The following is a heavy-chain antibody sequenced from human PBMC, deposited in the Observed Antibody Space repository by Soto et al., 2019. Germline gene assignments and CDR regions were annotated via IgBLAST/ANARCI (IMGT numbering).Heavy chain of an antibody. CDR1: GYTFTSYY. CDR2: INPSGGST. D-gene: IGHD4-4*01. Sequence: ASVKVSCKASGYTFTSYYTHWVRQAPGQGLEWMGIINPSGGSTSYAQKFQGRVTMTRDTSTSTVYMELSSLRSEDTAVYYCAREQDLQSYYYYMDVWGKGTTVTVSS. J-gene: IGHJ6*03. V-gene: IGHV1-46*03. CDR3: AREQDLQSYYYYMDV.